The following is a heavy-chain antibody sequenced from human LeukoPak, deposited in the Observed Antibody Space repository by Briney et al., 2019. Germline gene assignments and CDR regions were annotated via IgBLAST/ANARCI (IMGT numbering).Heavy chain of an antibody. Sequence: SGPTLVNPTQTLTLTCIFSGFSLNTRGVGVGWIRQPPGKPLKLLALIYWDDAKRYSPSLKSRVAITKDTSKNQVVLTMTNMDPVDTATYYCAHRRYDSSGYVYFQDWGQGALVTVAS. D-gene: IGHD3-22*01. CDR1: GFSLNTRGVG. V-gene: IGHV2-5*02. CDR3: AHRRYDSSGYVYFQD. CDR2: IYWDDAK. J-gene: IGHJ1*01.